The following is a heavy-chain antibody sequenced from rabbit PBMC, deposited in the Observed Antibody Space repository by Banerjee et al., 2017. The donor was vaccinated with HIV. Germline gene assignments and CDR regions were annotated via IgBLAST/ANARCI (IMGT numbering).Heavy chain of an antibody. Sequence: QEQLVESGGGLVQPEGSLTLTCTASGFSFINKYVMCWVRQAPGKGLEWIACINTSTGNTVYANWAKSRLTNSKTSSTTVTLQMTSLTAADTATYFCARDDGDAGYGTGLWGPGTLVTVS. J-gene: IGHJ4*01. D-gene: IGHD7-1*01. CDR1: GFSFINKYV. V-gene: IGHV1S45*01. CDR3: ARDDGDAGYGTGL. CDR2: INTSTGNT.